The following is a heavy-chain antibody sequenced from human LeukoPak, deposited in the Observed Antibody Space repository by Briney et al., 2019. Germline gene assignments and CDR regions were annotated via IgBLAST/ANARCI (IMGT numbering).Heavy chain of an antibody. CDR3: ARGEVPAALRNWFDP. D-gene: IGHD2-2*01. J-gene: IGHJ5*02. CDR2: INPNSGGT. V-gene: IGHV1-2*02. CDR1: GYTFTGYY. Sequence: ASVKVSCKASGYTFTGYYMHWVRQAPGQGLEWMGWINPNSGGTNYAQKFQGRVTMTRDTSISTAYMELSRLRSDDTAVYYCARGEVPAALRNWFDPWGQGTLVTVSS.